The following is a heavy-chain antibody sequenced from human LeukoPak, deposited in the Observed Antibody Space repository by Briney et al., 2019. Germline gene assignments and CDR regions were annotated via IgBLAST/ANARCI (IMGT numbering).Heavy chain of an antibody. CDR3: GRTNYFYGLDV. J-gene: IGHJ6*02. Sequence: GGSLRLSCTASGFTFGGYAMTWVRQAPGKGLEWVSSISANSEDSYYAHPVKGRFTISRDNSRSTLYLQMDSLRADDTAVYYCGRTNYFYGLDVWGQGTTVTVSS. CDR2: ISANSEDS. V-gene: IGHV3-23*01. D-gene: IGHD1-7*01. CDR1: GFTFGGYA.